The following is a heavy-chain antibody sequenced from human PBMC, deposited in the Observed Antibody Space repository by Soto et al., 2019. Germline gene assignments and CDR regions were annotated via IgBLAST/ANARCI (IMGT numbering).Heavy chain of an antibody. CDR3: EKDQRRDGYNFARDY. CDR1: GFTFSTYV. CDR2: LSGSSGSR. V-gene: IGHV3-23*01. J-gene: IGHJ4*02. Sequence: PGGSLRLSCAASGFTFSTYVMSCVRQAPGKGLEWVSALSGSSGSRYYADSVKGRFTISRDNSKNTLYLQMNRLRAEDTAVYYCEKDQRRDGYNFARDYWGQGTLVTVSS. D-gene: IGHD5-12*01.